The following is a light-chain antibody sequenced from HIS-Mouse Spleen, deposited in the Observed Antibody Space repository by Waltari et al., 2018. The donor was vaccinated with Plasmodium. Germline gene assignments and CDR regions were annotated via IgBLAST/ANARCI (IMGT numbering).Light chain of an antibody. V-gene: IGLV3-10*01. CDR2: EDS. CDR3: YSTDSSGNHRV. J-gene: IGLJ3*02. CDR1: ALPNKY. Sequence: SYELTQPPSLSVSPGQTARITCSGDALPNKYAYWSQQKSGQAPVLVIYEDSKRPTGIPERFSGSSSGTMATLTISGAQVEDEADYYCYSTDSSGNHRVFGGGTKLTVL.